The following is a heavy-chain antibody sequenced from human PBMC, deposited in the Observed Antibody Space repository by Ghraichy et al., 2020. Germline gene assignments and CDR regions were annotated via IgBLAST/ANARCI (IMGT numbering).Heavy chain of an antibody. CDR1: GFTFSSYW. CDR2: IKQDGSEK. Sequence: GGSLRLSCAASGFTFSSYWMSWVRQAPGKGLEWVSNIKQDGSEKYYVDSVKGRFTISRDNAKNSLYLQMNSLRAEDTAVYYCAREEGAARYGDSYYYGMDGWGEGTTVTVSS. V-gene: IGHV3-7*03. CDR3: AREEGAARYGDSYYYGMDG. J-gene: IGHJ6*01. D-gene: IGHD6-6*01.